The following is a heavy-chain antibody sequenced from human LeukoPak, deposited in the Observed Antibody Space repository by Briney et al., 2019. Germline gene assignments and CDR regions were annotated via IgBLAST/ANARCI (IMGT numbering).Heavy chain of an antibody. Sequence: PGGSLRLSCAASGFTFSSYGMHWVRQAPGKGLEWLGVIWYDGSITYYADSVQGRFTISRDNSRSTLFLQMNSLRAEDSAVYYCARGDKSVGGDPFDYWGQGTLVTVSS. CDR3: ARGDKSVGGDPFDY. CDR2: IWYDGSIT. J-gene: IGHJ4*02. CDR1: GFTFSSYG. D-gene: IGHD2-21*02. V-gene: IGHV3-33*01.